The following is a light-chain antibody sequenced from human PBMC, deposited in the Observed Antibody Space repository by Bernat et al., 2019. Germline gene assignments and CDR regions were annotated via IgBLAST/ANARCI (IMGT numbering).Light chain of an antibody. CDR3: LQDYDYPCT. V-gene: IGKV1-6*01. Sequence: AIQMTQSPASLSASVGDRVTITWRASRAIGNALGWYQQKPGKAPKLLISASSHLQSGCPSRFSGSGSGTDFTLTRTSLQPEDFATYYCLQDYDYPCTFGQGPRVDIK. CDR2: ASS. CDR1: RAIGNA. J-gene: IGKJ1*01.